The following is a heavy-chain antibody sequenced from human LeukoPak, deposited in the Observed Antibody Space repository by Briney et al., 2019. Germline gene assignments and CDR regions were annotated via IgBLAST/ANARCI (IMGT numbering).Heavy chain of an antibody. CDR1: GGSISSYY. V-gene: IGHV4-4*07. J-gene: IGHJ4*02. Sequence: SETLSLTCTVSGGSISSYYWSWIRQPAGKGLEWIRRIYTSGSTNYNPPLKSRVTISVDKSKNQFSLKLSSVTAADTAVYYCARDSYCTNGVCYTYWGQGTLVTVSS. CDR3: ARDSYCTNGVCYTY. D-gene: IGHD2-8*01. CDR2: IYTSGST.